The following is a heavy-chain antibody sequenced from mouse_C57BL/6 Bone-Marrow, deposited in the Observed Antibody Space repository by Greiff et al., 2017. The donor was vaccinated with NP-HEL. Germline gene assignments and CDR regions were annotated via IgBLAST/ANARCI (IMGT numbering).Heavy chain of an antibody. CDR2: IYPGSGST. CDR1: GYTFTSYW. J-gene: IGHJ1*03. Sequence: QVQLQQSGAELVKPGAVVMMSCKASGYTFTSYWITWVKQRPGQGLEWIGDIYPGSGSTNYNEKFKSKATLTVDTSASTAYMQLSSLTSEDSAVYYCARSYCGSSYGYFDVWGTGTTVTVSS. V-gene: IGHV1-55*01. CDR3: ARSYCGSSYGYFDV. D-gene: IGHD1-1*01.